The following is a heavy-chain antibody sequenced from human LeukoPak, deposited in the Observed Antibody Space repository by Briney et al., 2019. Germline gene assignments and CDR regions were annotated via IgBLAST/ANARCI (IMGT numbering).Heavy chain of an antibody. Sequence: ASVKVSCKASGYTFTSYAMHWVRQAPGQRLEWMGWINAGNGNTKYSQKFQGRVTITRDTSASTAYMELSSLRSEDTAVYYCARANRIAAYSSSWGKYWGQGTLVTVSS. CDR2: INAGNGNT. CDR3: ARANRIAAYSSSWGKY. CDR1: GYTFTSYA. D-gene: IGHD6-13*01. V-gene: IGHV1-3*01. J-gene: IGHJ4*02.